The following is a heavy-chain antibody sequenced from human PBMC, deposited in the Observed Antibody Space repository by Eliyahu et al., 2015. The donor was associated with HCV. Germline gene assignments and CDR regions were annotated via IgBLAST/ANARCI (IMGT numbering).Heavy chain of an antibody. D-gene: IGHD3-10*01. Sequence: QESGPGLVKPSETLSLTCSVSGGSISSYYWGWIRQPPGKGLEWIGYVYYSGYANYNPSLESRVTISPDTSQEPVPPEDDPFNPSGPGLFFRARVYGSGDNLHFDPWGQGALVTVSS. CDR3: ARVYGSGDNLHFDP. CDR2: VYYSGYA. CDR1: GGSISSYY. V-gene: IGHV4-59*01. J-gene: IGHJ5*02.